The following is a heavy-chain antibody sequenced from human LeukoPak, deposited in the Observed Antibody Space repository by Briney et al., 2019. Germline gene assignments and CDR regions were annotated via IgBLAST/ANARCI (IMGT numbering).Heavy chain of an antibody. J-gene: IGHJ4*02. D-gene: IGHD3-22*01. CDR1: GYTFTSYA. CDR2: INAGNGNT. V-gene: IGHV1-3*01. Sequence: EASVEVSCKTSGYTFTSYAMHWVRQAPGQRLEWMGWINAGNGNTKYSQKFQGRVTITRDTSASTAYMELSSLRSEDTAVYYCARAHYDSSGSAVDYWGQGTLVTVSS. CDR3: ARAHYDSSGSAVDY.